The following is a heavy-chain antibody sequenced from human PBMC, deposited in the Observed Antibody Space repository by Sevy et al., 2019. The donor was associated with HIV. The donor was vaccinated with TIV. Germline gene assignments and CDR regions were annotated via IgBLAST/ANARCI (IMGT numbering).Heavy chain of an antibody. CDR2: ISSSSSYI. CDR1: GFTFSSYS. Sequence: GGSLRLSCAASGFTFSSYSMNWVRQAPGKGLEWVSSISSSSSYIYYADSVKGRFTISRDNAKNSLYLQMNSLRAEDTAVYYCAREHYYGSGSYGEHYDYWGQGTLVTVSS. CDR3: AREHYYGSGSYGEHYDY. V-gene: IGHV3-21*01. J-gene: IGHJ4*02. D-gene: IGHD3-10*01.